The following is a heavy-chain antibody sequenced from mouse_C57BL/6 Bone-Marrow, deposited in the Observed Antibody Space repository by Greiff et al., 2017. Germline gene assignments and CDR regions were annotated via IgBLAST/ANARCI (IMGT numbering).Heavy chain of an antibody. V-gene: IGHV14-4*01. CDR1: GFNIKDDY. CDR2: LDPENGDT. Sequence: VQLQQSGAELVRPGASVKLSCTASGFNIKDDYMHWVKQRPEQGLEWIGWLDPENGDTEYASKFQGKATITADTSSNTAYLQRSSLTSEDTAVYYCTTVISAWFAYWGQGTLVTVSA. J-gene: IGHJ3*01. CDR3: TTVISAWFAY. D-gene: IGHD2-4*01.